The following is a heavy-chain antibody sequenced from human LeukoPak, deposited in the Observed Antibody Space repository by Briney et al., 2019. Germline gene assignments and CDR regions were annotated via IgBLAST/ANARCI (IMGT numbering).Heavy chain of an antibody. CDR2: IYYSGST. J-gene: IGHJ6*03. CDR3: ARHLGYCSSTSCPYYYYYYMDV. D-gene: IGHD2-2*01. Sequence: PSETLSLTCTVSGGSISSYYWSWIRQPPGKGLEWIGYIYYSGSTNYNPSLKSRVTMSVDTSKNQFSLKLSSVTAADTAVYYCARHLGYCSSTSCPYYYYYYMDVWGKGTTVTVSS. CDR1: GGSISSYY. V-gene: IGHV4-59*12.